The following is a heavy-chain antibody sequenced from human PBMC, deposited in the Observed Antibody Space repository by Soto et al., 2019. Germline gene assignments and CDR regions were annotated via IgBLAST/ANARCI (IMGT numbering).Heavy chain of an antibody. D-gene: IGHD6-19*01. CDR1: GYTFTGYY. V-gene: IGHV1-2*02. CDR2: INPNSGGT. Sequence: GASVKVSSKASGYTFTGYYMHWVRQAPGQGLEWMGWINPNSGGTNYAQKFQGRVTMTRDTSISTAYMELSRLRSDDTAVYYCAMRASSGWSSFDYWGQGTLVTVSS. J-gene: IGHJ4*02. CDR3: AMRASSGWSSFDY.